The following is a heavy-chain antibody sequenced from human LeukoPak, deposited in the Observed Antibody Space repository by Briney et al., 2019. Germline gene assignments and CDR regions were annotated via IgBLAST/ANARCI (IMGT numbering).Heavy chain of an antibody. CDR2: IIPILGIA. Sequence: GASVKVSCKASGGTFSSYAISWVRQAPGQGLEWMGRIIPILGIANYAQKFQGRVAITADKSTSTAYMELSSLRSEDTAVYYCARGYSGYDALLPFDYWGQGTLVTVSS. D-gene: IGHD5-12*01. J-gene: IGHJ4*02. CDR1: GGTFSSYA. V-gene: IGHV1-69*04. CDR3: ARGYSGYDALLPFDY.